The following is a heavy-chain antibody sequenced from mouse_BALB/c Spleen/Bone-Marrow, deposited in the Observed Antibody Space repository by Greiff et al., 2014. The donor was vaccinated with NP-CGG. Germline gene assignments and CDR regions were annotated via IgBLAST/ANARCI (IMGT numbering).Heavy chain of an antibody. CDR3: ARSGDGYYWYFDV. Sequence: VKLVESGPELVKPGTLVKMSCKASGYTFTSYDINWVKQRPGQGLELIGWINPGDGSAKYNEKFKGKATLTADKSSSTACMQLSSLTSENTAVYFCARSGDGYYWYFDVWGAGTMVTVSS. V-gene: IGHV1S56*01. CDR1: GYTFTSYD. J-gene: IGHJ1*01. D-gene: IGHD2-3*01. CDR2: INPGDGSA.